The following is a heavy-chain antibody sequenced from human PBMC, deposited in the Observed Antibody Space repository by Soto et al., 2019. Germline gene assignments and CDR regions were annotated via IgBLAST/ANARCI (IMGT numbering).Heavy chain of an antibody. J-gene: IGHJ4*02. D-gene: IGHD5-12*01. V-gene: IGHV3-30*18. Sequence: GMDWVRQAPGKGLEWVAGISYDGSTIYYVDSVKGRFTVSRDNSKNTLYLHMSSLRADDTAVYSCAKGPWHLAHGHYFDYWGQGTLVTVSS. CDR2: ISYDGSTI. CDR3: AKGPWHLAHGHYFDY. CDR1: G.